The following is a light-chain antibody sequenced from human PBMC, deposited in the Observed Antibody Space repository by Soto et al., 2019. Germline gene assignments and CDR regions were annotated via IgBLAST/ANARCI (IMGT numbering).Light chain of an antibody. CDR2: LEGSGTY. J-gene: IGLJ6*01. CDR3: ETWNNNSRI. CDR1: SGHSSYM. Sequence: QSVLTQSSSASASLGSSVKLTCSLSSGHSSYMIAWHQQQPGKAPRYLMKLEGSGTYNKGSGVPDRFSGSSSGADRYLTISNLQSEDEDDYYCETWNNNSRIFGSGTKVTVL. V-gene: IGLV4-60*03.